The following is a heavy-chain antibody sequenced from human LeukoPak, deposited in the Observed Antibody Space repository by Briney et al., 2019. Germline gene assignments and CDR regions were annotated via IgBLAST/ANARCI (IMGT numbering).Heavy chain of an antibody. CDR2: IYHSGST. J-gene: IGHJ3*02. V-gene: IGHV4-4*02. Sequence: TSETLSLTCAVSGGPISSSNWWSWVRQPPGKGLEWIGEIYHSGSTNYNPSLKSRVTISVDKSKNQFSLKLSSVTAADTAVYYCASAIPIARGAFDIWGQGTMVTVSS. CDR1: GGPISSSNW. CDR3: ASAIPIARGAFDI.